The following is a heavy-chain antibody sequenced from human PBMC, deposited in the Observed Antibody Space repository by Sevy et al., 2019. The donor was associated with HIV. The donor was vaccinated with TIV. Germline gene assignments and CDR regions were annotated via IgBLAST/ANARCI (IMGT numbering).Heavy chain of an antibody. CDR3: AKRLYGSSGHPLGDYYFDY. Sequence: GGSLRLSCAASGFTFSNYAMSWVRQAPGKGLEWVSGISGSGGSTYYTDSVKGRFTISRDNSKNTLYLQMNSLRAEDTAVYYCAKRLYGSSGHPLGDYYFDYWGQGTLVTVSS. J-gene: IGHJ4*02. D-gene: IGHD3-22*01. CDR2: ISGSGGST. CDR1: GFTFSNYA. V-gene: IGHV3-23*01.